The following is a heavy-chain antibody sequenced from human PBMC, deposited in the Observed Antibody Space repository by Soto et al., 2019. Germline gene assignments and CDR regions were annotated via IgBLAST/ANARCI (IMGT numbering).Heavy chain of an antibody. CDR2: IWYDGSNK. J-gene: IGHJ3*02. Sequence: PGGSLRLSCAASGFTFSSYGMHWVRQAPGKGLEWVAVIWYDGSNKYYADSVKGRFTISRDNSKNTLYLQMNSLRAEDTAVYYCARDSRCSGGSCYLSAFDIWGQGTMVTVSS. CDR3: ARDSRCSGGSCYLSAFDI. D-gene: IGHD2-15*01. V-gene: IGHV3-33*01. CDR1: GFTFSSYG.